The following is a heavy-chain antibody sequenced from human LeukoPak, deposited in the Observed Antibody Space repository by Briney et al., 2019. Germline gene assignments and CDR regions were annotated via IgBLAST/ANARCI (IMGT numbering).Heavy chain of an antibody. V-gene: IGHV3-53*01. J-gene: IGHJ4*02. CDR3: AKDRGYCSGGSCYTRYFDY. Sequence: GGSLRLSCAASGFTVSSNYMSWVRQAPGKGLEWVSVIYSGGSTYYADSVKGRFTISRDNSKNTLYLQMNSLRAEDTAVYYCAKDRGYCSGGSCYTRYFDYWGQGTLVTVSS. D-gene: IGHD2-15*01. CDR1: GFTVSSNY. CDR2: IYSGGST.